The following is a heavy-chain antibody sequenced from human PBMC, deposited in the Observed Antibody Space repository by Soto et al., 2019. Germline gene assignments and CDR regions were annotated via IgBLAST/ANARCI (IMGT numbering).Heavy chain of an antibody. CDR3: AKGRKWSDFDY. V-gene: IGHV3-23*01. CDR1: GFTFSSYA. D-gene: IGHD2-15*01. CDR2: ISGSGGTT. J-gene: IGHJ4*02. Sequence: PGGSLRLSCASSGFTFSSYAMCLVRQAPGKGLEWVSIISGSGGTTYYAGSVKGRFTISRDNSKSTLFLQMNSLRADDTALYCCAKGRKWSDFDYWGQGTPVTVSS.